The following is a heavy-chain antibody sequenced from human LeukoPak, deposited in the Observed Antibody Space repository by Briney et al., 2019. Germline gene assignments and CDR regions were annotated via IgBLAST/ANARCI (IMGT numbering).Heavy chain of an antibody. CDR1: GGSISNGGYS. J-gene: IGHJ2*01. V-gene: IGHV4-30-2*01. Sequence: TLSLTCAVSGGSISNGGYSWSWIRQPPGKGLEWIGYIYDSGSAYYNPSLKSRVTISVDRSKNHFSLRLSSVTAADTAVYYCARGDSRRGAWYFDLWGRGTLVTVSS. CDR3: ARGDSRRGAWYFDL. CDR2: IYDSGSA. D-gene: IGHD6-13*01.